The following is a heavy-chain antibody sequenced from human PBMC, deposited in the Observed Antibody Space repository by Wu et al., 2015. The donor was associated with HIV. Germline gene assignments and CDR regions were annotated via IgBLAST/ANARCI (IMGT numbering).Heavy chain of an antibody. Sequence: QLQLVQSGAEVRKPGASMRVSCKASGGTFSSDAVNWVRQAPGQGLEWMGKIIPVFGTTKYAQKFQGRVTITADESTRTVFMELSSLRSDDTAVYYCARPNSGYAYDLFDIWGQGTVVFVSS. CDR1: GGTFSSDA. CDR2: IIPVFGTT. V-gene: IGHV1-69*18. CDR3: ARPNSGYAYDLFDI. D-gene: IGHD5-12*01. J-gene: IGHJ3*02.